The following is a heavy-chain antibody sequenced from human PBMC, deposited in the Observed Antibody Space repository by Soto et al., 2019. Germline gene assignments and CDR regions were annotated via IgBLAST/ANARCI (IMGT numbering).Heavy chain of an antibody. CDR2: ISGSGGST. V-gene: IGHV3-23*01. D-gene: IGHD2-2*01. Sequence: PGGSLRISCAASGFIFGRHSRSWVRQAPGKGLEWVSAISGSGGSTYYADSVKGRFTISRDNSKNTLYLQMNSLRAEDTAVYYCPKEKFSTSCCNWLDPWGQGT. CDR1: GFIFGRHS. CDR3: PKEKFSTSCCNWLDP. J-gene: IGHJ5*02.